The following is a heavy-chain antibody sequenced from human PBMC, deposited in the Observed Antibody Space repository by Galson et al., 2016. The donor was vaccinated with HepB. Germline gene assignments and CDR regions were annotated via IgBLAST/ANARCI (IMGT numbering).Heavy chain of an antibody. CDR1: GSTFNSYS. V-gene: IGHV3-48*01. Sequence: SLRLSCAASGSTFNSYSMNWVRQAPGKGLEWVSYISSSSSAIYYADSVKGRFTISRDNAKNSLYLQMNSLRAEDTAVYYCARGGSGSHPNQHYFYYHALDVWGIGATVTVSS. D-gene: IGHD3-10*01. CDR2: ISSSSSAI. J-gene: IGHJ6*04. CDR3: ARGGSGSHPNQHYFYYHALDV.